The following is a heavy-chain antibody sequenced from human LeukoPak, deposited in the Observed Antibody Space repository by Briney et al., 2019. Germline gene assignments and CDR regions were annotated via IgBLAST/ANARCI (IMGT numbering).Heavy chain of an antibody. CDR2: IKQDGSEK. J-gene: IGHJ4*02. D-gene: IGHD3-22*01. CDR1: GFTFSSYW. V-gene: IGHV3-7*01. Sequence: GGSLRLPCAASGFTFSSYWMSWVRQAPGKGLEWVANIKQDGSEKYYVDSVKGRFTISRDNAKNSLYLQMNSLRAEDTAVYYCAREMSYDSSGYPTVGFFDYWGQGTLVTVSS. CDR3: AREMSYDSSGYPTVGFFDY.